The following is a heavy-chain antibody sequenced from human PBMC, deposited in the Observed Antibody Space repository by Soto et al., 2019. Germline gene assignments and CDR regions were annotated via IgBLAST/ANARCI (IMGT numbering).Heavy chain of an antibody. D-gene: IGHD5-12*01. J-gene: IGHJ4*02. CDR3: ARLPYSYSGYDETYFDY. CDR2: IYHSGST. CDR1: GYSITSGYY. Sequence: SETLSLTCAVSGYSITSGYYWGWIRQPPGKGLEWIGSIYHSGSTYYNPSLKSRVTISVDTPQKLFSLKLSSVTAADTAVYYCARLPYSYSGYDETYFDYWGQGTLVTVSS. V-gene: IGHV4-38-2*01.